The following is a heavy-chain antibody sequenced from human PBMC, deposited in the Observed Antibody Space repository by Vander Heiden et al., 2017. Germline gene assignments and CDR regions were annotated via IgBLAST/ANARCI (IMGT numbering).Heavy chain of an antibody. J-gene: IGHJ4*02. D-gene: IGHD3-16*01. V-gene: IGHV4-59*08. CDR1: SGAIRSYY. Sequence: QVQLQESGPGLVKPSEILSLTCTVSSGAIRSYYWSWIRQPPGKGLEWIGYIYDTGDTNYNPSLRSRVTMSVDTSKNRFSLKLSSVTAADTAVYYCARRGEPFDYWGQGTLVTVSS. CDR2: IYDTGDT. CDR3: ARRGEPFDY.